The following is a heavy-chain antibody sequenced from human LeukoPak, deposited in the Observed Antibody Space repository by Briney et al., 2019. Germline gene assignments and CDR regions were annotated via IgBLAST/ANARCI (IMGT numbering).Heavy chain of an antibody. V-gene: IGHV3-30*04. CDR3: AREHGRSGYFDY. J-gene: IGHJ4*02. CDR1: GFTFSSYA. Sequence: HPGGSLRLSCAASGFTFSSYAMHWVRQAPGKGLEWVAVISYDGSNKYYADSVKGRFTISRDNSKNTLYLQMNSLRVEDTAVYYCAREHGRSGYFDYWGQGTLVSVSS. CDR2: ISYDGSNK. D-gene: IGHD3-22*01.